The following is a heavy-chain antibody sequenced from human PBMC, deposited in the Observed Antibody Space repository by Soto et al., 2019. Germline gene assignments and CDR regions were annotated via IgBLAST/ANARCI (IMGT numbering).Heavy chain of an antibody. Sequence: QITLKESGPTLVKPTQTLTLTCTFSGFSLSSTRVAVGWIRQPPGKALEWLALIYWDDDKRYRPFLKRRLTITKHTSKSPVVLTMTNMYPVDTATYYCAHSVVAGLGYYFDYWGQGTLVTVSS. CDR1: GFSLSSTRVA. D-gene: IGHD6-19*01. V-gene: IGHV2-5*02. CDR3: AHSVVAGLGYYFDY. CDR2: IYWDDDK. J-gene: IGHJ4*02.